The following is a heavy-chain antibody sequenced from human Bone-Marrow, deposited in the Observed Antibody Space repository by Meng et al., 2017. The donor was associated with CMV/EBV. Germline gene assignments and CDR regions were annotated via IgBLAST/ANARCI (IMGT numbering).Heavy chain of an antibody. D-gene: IGHD3-3*01. CDR2: IYSGGST. Sequence: GESLKISCAASGFTVSSNYMSWVRQAPGKGLEWVSVIYSGGSTYYADSVKGRFTISRDNSKNTLYLQMNSLRAEDTAVYYCAKDLDDFWSGPYAFDIWGQGTMVTVSS. V-gene: IGHV3-53*01. CDR3: AKDLDDFWSGPYAFDI. J-gene: IGHJ3*02. CDR1: GFTVSSNY.